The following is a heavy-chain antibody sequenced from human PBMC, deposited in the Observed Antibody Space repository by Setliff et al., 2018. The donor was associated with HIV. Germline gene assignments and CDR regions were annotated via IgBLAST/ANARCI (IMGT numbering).Heavy chain of an antibody. Sequence: PGGSLRLSCSASGFNFGEYALSWVRQAPGKGLEWVAFIRTKAYSGTTEYAASVKDRFTISRYDSKSIAYLQMNSLKTEDSAVYYCTTDLVDEQLVRSYSYYGMDVWGQGTTVTVSS. CDR2: IRTKAYSGTT. J-gene: IGHJ6*02. V-gene: IGHV3-49*04. CDR1: GFNFGEYA. D-gene: IGHD6-13*01. CDR3: TTDLVDEQLVRSYSYYGMDV.